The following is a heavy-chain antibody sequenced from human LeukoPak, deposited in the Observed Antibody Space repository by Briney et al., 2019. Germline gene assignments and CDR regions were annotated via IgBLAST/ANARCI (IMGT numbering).Heavy chain of an antibody. CDR2: IYYSGST. D-gene: IGHD3-22*01. CDR3: ARGTAVVATN. V-gene: IGHV4-59*01. J-gene: IGHJ1*01. Sequence: PSETLSLTCTVSGGSISSYYWSWIRQPPGKGLEWIGYIYYSGSTNYNPSLKSRVTISVDTSKNQFSLKLSSVTAADTAVYYRARGTAVVATNWGQGTLVTVSS. CDR1: GGSISSYY.